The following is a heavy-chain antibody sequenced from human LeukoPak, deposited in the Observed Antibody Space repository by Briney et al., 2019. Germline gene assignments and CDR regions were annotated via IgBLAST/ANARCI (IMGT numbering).Heavy chain of an antibody. CDR1: GFTFSSYA. CDR2: ISGSGGST. CDR3: ASGGRGYSYGYAFDY. J-gene: IGHJ4*02. V-gene: IGHV3-23*01. D-gene: IGHD5-18*01. Sequence: GGSLRLSCAASGFTFSSYAMSWVRQAPGKGLEWVSAISGSGGSTYYADSVKGRFTISRDNSKNTLYLQMNSLRAEDTAVYYCASGGRGYSYGYAFDYWGQGTLVTVSS.